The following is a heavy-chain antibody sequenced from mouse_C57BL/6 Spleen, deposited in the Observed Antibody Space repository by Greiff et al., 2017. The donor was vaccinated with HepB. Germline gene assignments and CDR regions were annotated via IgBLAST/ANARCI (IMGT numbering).Heavy chain of an antibody. J-gene: IGHJ2*01. CDR3: AREVYGNYGLNFDY. CDR1: GYTFTSYW. CDR2: INPSNGGT. D-gene: IGHD2-1*01. V-gene: IGHV1-53*01. Sequence: QVQLQQSGTELVKPGASVKLSCKASGYTFTSYWMHWVKQRPGQGLEWIGNINPSNGGTNYNEKFKSKATLTVDKSSSTAYMQLSSLTSEDSAVYYCAREVYGNYGLNFDYWGQGTTLTVSS.